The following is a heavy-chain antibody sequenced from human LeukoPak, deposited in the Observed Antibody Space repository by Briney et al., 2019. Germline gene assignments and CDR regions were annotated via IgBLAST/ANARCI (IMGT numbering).Heavy chain of an antibody. J-gene: IGHJ4*01. CDR2: IKPNSGDT. CDR3: ARVELLVDY. CDR1: GYPFTDQF. V-gene: IGHV1-2*02. D-gene: IGHD6-19*01. Sequence: ASVRVSCKASGYPFTDQFINWVRQAPGRWLEWMGWIKPNSGDTNYEQRFQGRVTMTRDTSISTAYMDLTRLASDDTAVSYCARVELLVDYRGQGTLVTVSS.